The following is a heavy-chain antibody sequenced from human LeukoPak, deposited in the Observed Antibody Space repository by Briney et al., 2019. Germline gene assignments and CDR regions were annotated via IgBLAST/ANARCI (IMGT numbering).Heavy chain of an antibody. V-gene: IGHV4-39*02. CDR3: ARENSGWYTYWYYYMDV. Sequence: SETLSLTCAVSYGSISSNSYYWGWIRQPPGKGLEWIGSVYYSGSTYYKPSLKSRVTISVDTSKNHFSLKLTSVTAADTAVYYCARENSGWYTYWYYYMDVWGKGTTVTISS. CDR2: VYYSGST. CDR1: YGSISSNSYY. D-gene: IGHD6-19*01. J-gene: IGHJ6*03.